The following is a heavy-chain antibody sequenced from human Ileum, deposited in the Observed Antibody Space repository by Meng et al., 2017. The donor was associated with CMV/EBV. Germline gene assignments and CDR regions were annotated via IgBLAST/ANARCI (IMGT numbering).Heavy chain of an antibody. Sequence: QVALLQSGAEVKKPGASMKISCKTSCYTFTDHNIGWVRQAPGQGIEWVGWISLGNGQTVYGHKLQGRVTVTTDTSTNTAYMELRNLRSDDTVMYYCARDVWGFDYWGQGTLVTVSS. D-gene: IGHD7-27*01. CDR3: ARDVWGFDY. CDR2: ISLGNGQT. CDR1: CYTFTDHN. J-gene: IGHJ4*02. V-gene: IGHV1-18*04.